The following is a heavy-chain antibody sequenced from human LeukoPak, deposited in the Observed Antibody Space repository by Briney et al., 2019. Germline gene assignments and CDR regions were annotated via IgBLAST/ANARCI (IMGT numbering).Heavy chain of an antibody. V-gene: IGHV3-21*01. CDR1: GFTFSNYW. CDR3: ATWYGGYGNDY. CDR2: ISSTSSYI. D-gene: IGHD5-12*01. Sequence: GGSLRLSCADSGFTFSNYWMNWVRQAPGKGLEWVSSISSTSSYIYYADSVKGRFTISRDNAKNSLYLQMNSLRAEDTAVYYCATWYGGYGNDYWGQGTLVTVSS. J-gene: IGHJ4*02.